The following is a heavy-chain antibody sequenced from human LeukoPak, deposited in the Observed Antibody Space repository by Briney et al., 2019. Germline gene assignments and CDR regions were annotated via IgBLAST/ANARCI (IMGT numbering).Heavy chain of an antibody. V-gene: IGHV3-11*01. D-gene: IGHD4-17*01. CDR3: ARDEHDYGDYNDY. CDR2: ISSSGSTI. J-gene: IGHJ4*02. CDR1: GFTFSDYY. Sequence: GGSLRLSCAASGFTFSDYYMSWIRQAPGKGLEWVSYISSSGSTIYYADSVKGRFTITRDNAKNSLYLQMNSLRAEDTAVYYCARDEHDYGDYNDYWGQGTLVTVSS.